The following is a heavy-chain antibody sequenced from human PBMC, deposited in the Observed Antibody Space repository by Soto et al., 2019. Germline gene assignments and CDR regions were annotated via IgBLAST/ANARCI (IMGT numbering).Heavy chain of an antibody. J-gene: IGHJ4*02. CDR2: IYPGDSDT. D-gene: IGHD4-17*01. V-gene: IGHV5-51*01. CDR3: ATPYYGDYMNDY. Sequence: PGESLKISCEGSGYSFTNYWIGWVRQMPGKGLEWMGIIYPGDSDTRYSPSFQGQVTFSADKSTSSAYLQWSSLKASDTAMYYCATPYYGDYMNDYWGQGTLVTVSS. CDR1: GYSFTNYW.